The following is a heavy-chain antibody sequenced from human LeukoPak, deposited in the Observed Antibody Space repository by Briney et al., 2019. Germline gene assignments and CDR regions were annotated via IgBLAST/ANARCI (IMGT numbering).Heavy chain of an antibody. Sequence: ASVKVSCKASGYTFSVYFINWVRQAPGQGLEWMGIIYPSGGRTNYAQKFQGRVAMTRDMSTSTVYMELSSLRSEDTAVYYCASRTRPDVGAFDIWGQGTMVTVSS. CDR2: IYPSGGRT. D-gene: IGHD6-6*01. CDR1: GYTFSVYF. CDR3: ASRTRPDVGAFDI. J-gene: IGHJ3*02. V-gene: IGHV1-46*01.